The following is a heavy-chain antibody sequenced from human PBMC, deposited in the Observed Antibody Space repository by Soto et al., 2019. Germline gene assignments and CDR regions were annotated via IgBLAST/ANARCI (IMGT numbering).Heavy chain of an antibody. CDR3: ARDSEGDYQIFDY. CDR1: GGSISSYY. CDR2: IYYSGST. Sequence: PSETLSLTCTVSGGSISSYYWSWIRQPPGKGLEWIGYIYYSGSTNYNPALKCRVTISVDTSKIRFSLKLSSVTAADTAVYFCARDSEGDYQIFDYWSQGNLVTVSS. D-gene: IGHD4-17*01. J-gene: IGHJ4*02. V-gene: IGHV4-59*01.